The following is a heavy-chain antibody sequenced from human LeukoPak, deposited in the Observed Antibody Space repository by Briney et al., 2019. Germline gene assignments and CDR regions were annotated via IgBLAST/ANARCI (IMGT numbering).Heavy chain of an antibody. CDR1: GFTFSSYD. D-gene: IGHD3-9*01. V-gene: IGHV3-23*01. CDR2: LTSDGGST. J-gene: IGHJ6*02. CDR3: RPIYYYAMDV. Sequence: GGSLRLSCAASGFTFSSYDMSWVRQAPGKGLEWVSSLTSDGGSTEYADSVKGRFTISRDNSKNTLSLQMKSLRAEDTAIYYCRPIYYYAMDVWGQGTTVTVSS.